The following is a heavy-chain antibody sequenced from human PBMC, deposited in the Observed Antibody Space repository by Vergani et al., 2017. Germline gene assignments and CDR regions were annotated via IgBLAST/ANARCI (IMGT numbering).Heavy chain of an antibody. CDR2: ISWDGGST. CDR1: GFTFDDYT. V-gene: IGHV3-43*01. J-gene: IGHJ3*02. Sequence: EVQLVESGGVVVQPGGSLRLSCAASGFTFDDYTMHWVRQAPGKGLEWVSLISWDGGSTYYADSVKGRFTISRDNSKNSLYLQMNSLRTEDTALYYCAKIVGYCSGGSCAPGPDEDAFDIWGQGTMVTVSS. CDR3: AKIVGYCSGGSCAPGPDEDAFDI. D-gene: IGHD2-15*01.